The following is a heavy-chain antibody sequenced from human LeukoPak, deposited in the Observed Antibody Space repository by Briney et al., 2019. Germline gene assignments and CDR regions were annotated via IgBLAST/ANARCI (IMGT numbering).Heavy chain of an antibody. V-gene: IGHV1-18*01. J-gene: IGHJ6*03. CDR1: GYTFTSYG. Sequence: GASVKVSCKASGYTFTSYGISWVRQAPGQGLEWMGWISAYNGNTNYAQKLQGRVTMTTDTSTSTAYMELRSLRSDDTDVYYCARGGAGRGYSYGQGDYYYMDVWGKGTTVTVS. D-gene: IGHD5-18*01. CDR3: ARGGAGRGYSYGQGDYYYMDV. CDR2: ISAYNGNT.